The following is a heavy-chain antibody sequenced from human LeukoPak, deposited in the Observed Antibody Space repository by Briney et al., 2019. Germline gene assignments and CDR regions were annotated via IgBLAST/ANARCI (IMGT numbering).Heavy chain of an antibody. D-gene: IGHD2-2*01. CDR2: ISYDGSNK. V-gene: IGHV3-30-3*01. Sequence: AGGSLRLSCAASGFTFSSYAMHWVRQAPGKGLEWVAVISYDGSNKYYADSVKGRFTISRDNSKNTLYLQMNSLRAEDTAVYYCARENQRSSTSCLYYFDYWGQGTLVTVSS. J-gene: IGHJ4*02. CDR1: GFTFSSYA. CDR3: ARENQRSSTSCLYYFDY.